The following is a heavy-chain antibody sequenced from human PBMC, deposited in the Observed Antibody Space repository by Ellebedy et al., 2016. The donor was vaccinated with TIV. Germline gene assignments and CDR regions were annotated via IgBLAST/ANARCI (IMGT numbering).Heavy chain of an antibody. CDR1: GGSFSGYY. Sequence: SETLSLTXAVYGGSFSGYYWSWIRQPPGKGLEWIGEINHSGSTNYNPSLKSRVTISVDTSKNQFSLKLSSVTAADTAVYYCARGLGPSYYYGMDVWGQGTTVTVSS. CDR2: INHSGST. CDR3: ARGLGPSYYYGMDV. J-gene: IGHJ6*02. V-gene: IGHV4-34*01.